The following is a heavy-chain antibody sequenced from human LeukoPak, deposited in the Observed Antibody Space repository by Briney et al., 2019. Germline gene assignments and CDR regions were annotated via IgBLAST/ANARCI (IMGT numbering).Heavy chain of an antibody. CDR3: ARDLPDFSLRISSGGFDI. CDR2: IIPMFDTP. J-gene: IGHJ3*02. Sequence: SVKVSCKASGGTFSSYAISWVRQAPGQGLEWMGGIIPMFDTPNYAQKFQGRVTITTDKSTSTAYMELSSLRSEDTAMYYCARDLPDFSLRISSGGFDIWGQGTMVTVSS. D-gene: IGHD4-23*01. CDR1: GGTFSSYA. V-gene: IGHV1-69*05.